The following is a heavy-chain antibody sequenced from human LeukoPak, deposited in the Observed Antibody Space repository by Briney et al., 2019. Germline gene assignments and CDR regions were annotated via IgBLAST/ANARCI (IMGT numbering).Heavy chain of an antibody. V-gene: IGHV1-2*02. D-gene: IGHD1-1*01. CDR3: ARDWSNYNDY. CDR2: INPNSGGT. Sequence: VASVKVSCKASGYAFTGYYIHWVRQAPGQGLEWMGWINPNSGGTNYAQNFQGRVTMTRDTSIGTAYMELSRLRSDDTAVYYCARDWSNYNDYWGQGTLVTVSS. CDR1: GYAFTGYY. J-gene: IGHJ4*02.